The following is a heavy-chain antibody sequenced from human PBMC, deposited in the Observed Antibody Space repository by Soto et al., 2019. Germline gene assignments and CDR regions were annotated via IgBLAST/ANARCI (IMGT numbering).Heavy chain of an antibody. Sequence: PGGSLRLSCAASGFTFSSYGMHWVRQAPGKGLEWVAVISYDGSNKYYADSVKGRFTIFRDNSKNTLYLQMNSLRAEDTAVYCCASGPYCTNGVCYGTPFDYWGQGTLVTVSS. D-gene: IGHD2-8*01. J-gene: IGHJ4*02. CDR1: GFTFSSYG. CDR2: ISYDGSNK. V-gene: IGHV3-30*03. CDR3: ASGPYCTNGVCYGTPFDY.